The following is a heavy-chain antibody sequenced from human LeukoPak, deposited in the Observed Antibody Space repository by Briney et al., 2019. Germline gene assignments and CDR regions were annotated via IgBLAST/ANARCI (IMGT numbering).Heavy chain of an antibody. CDR3: TCRVPESGSYAAFDI. Sequence: GGSLRLSCAASGFTFSSYAMSWVRQAPAKGLEYVSAINGSGGSTYEAESVKGRFTISRGNSRSTRYVQMNSLSAEDRAVYYCTCRVPESGSYAAFDIWGQGTMVTVSS. J-gene: IGHJ3*02. D-gene: IGHD1-26*01. CDR1: GFTFSSYA. CDR2: INGSGGST. V-gene: IGHV3-23*01.